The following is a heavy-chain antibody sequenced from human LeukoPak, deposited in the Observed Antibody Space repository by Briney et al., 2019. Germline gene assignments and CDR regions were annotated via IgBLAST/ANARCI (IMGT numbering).Heavy chain of an antibody. V-gene: IGHV3-23*01. J-gene: IGHJ4*02. Sequence: PGGSLRLSCAASGFTFSTFAMTWIRQAPGKGLEWVSYISSSGSTIYYADSVKGRFTISRDNSKKTLYLQMNSLRAEDTAVYYCAKEGDSSGYGLIDYWGQGTLVTVSS. CDR1: GFTFSTFA. D-gene: IGHD3-22*01. CDR2: ISSSGSTI. CDR3: AKEGDSSGYGLIDY.